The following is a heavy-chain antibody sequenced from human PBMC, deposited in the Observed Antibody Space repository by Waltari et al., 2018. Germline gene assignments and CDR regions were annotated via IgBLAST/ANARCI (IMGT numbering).Heavy chain of an antibody. Sequence: EMQLVESGGGLVQPGRSLRVSCAASGFIFDNYAMHWVRQGPGKGLGGVAGINLNGTSVEYADSVRGRFTISRDNARNSLYLQMNSLRREDTALYFCARGASSHYFYYINVWGKGTTVTVSS. J-gene: IGHJ6*03. CDR1: GFIFDNYA. D-gene: IGHD3-10*01. V-gene: IGHV3-9*01. CDR2: INLNGTSV. CDR3: ARGASSHYFYYINV.